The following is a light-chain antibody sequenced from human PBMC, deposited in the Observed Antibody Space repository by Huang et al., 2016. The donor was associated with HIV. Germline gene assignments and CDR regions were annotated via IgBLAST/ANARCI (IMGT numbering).Light chain of an antibody. CDR1: QNVRSN. CDR3: QQYDNWPPGRT. Sequence: EIVMTQSPATLSVSPGGGATLSCRASQNVRSNLAWYQQTPGQAPRLLIYDTSTRASGVPARFSGSGSGTEFTLTISGLQSEDVAVYYCQQYDNWPPGRTFGGGTKVEI. J-gene: IGKJ4*01. CDR2: DTS. V-gene: IGKV3D-15*01.